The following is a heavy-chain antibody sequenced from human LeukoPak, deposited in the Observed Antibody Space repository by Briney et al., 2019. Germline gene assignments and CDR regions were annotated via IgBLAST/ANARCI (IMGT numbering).Heavy chain of an antibody. CDR2: INHSGST. V-gene: IGHV4-34*01. CDR3: ARGRQTPTYNWFDP. Sequence: SETLSLTCAVCGGSFSGYYWSWIRQPPGKGLEWIGEINHSGSTNYNPSLKSRVTISVDTSKNQFSLKLSSVTAADTAVYYCARGRQTPTYNWFDPWGQGTLVTVSS. J-gene: IGHJ5*02. CDR1: GGSFSGYY.